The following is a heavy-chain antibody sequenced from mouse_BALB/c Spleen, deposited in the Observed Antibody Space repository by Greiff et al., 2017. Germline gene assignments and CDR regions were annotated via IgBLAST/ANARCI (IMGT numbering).Heavy chain of an antibody. CDR2: ISYSGST. CDR3: ARGGNYRDYAMDY. V-gene: IGHV3-2*02. Sequence: DVQLQESGPGLVKPSQSLSLTCTVTGYSITSDYAWNWIRQFPGNKLEWMGYISYSGSTSYNPSLKSRISITRDTSKNQFFLQLNSVTTEDTATYYCARGGNYRDYAMDYWGQGTSVTVSS. CDR1: GYSITSDYA. D-gene: IGHD2-1*01. J-gene: IGHJ4*01.